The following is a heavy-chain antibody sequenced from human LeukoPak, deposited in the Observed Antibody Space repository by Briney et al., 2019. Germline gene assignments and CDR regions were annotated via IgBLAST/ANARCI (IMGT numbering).Heavy chain of an antibody. D-gene: IGHD3-22*01. CDR2: IWYDGSNK. J-gene: IGHJ3*02. Sequence: GGSLRLSCAASGSTFSSYGMHWVRQAPGKGLEWVAVIWYDGSNKYYADSVKGRFTISRDNSKNTLYLQMNSLRAEDTAVYYCARFPRYYYDSSGSPGAFDIWGQGTMVTVSS. CDR3: ARFPRYYYDSSGSPGAFDI. V-gene: IGHV3-33*01. CDR1: GSTFSSYG.